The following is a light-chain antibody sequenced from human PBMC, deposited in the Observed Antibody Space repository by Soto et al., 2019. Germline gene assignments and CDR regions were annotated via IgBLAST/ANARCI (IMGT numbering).Light chain of an antibody. CDR1: QSVSSSY. J-gene: IGKJ2*01. CDR2: AAS. CDR3: QVYGGSLQVYT. Sequence: EIVLTQSPGTLSLSPGERATLSCRASQSVSSSYLAWYQQKPGQAPRLLIYAASRRATGIPDRFSGSESWTDLTLSISRLEPEDFAVYYCQVYGGSLQVYTFGQGTKLEIK. V-gene: IGKV3-20*01.